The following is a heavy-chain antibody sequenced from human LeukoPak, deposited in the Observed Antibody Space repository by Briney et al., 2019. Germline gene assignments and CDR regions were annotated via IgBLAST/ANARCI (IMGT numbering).Heavy chain of an antibody. CDR1: GYTLTSYG. CDR2: ISAYNGNT. V-gene: IGHV1-18*01. D-gene: IGHD5-12*01. CDR3: ARDVGPVDIVATIGYYYFGMDV. Sequence: ASVKVSCKASGYTLTSYGISWVRQAPGQRLEWMGWISAYNGNTSYAQKLQGRVTMTTDTSTSTAYMELRRLRADDTAVYYCARDVGPVDIVATIGYYYFGMDVWGQGTKVTVSS. J-gene: IGHJ6*02.